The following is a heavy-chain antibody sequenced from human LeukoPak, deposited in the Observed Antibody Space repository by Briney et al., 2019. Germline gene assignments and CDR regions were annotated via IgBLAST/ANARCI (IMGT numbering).Heavy chain of an antibody. J-gene: IGHJ4*02. CDR2: ISGSGGAT. CDR1: GFTFSNYA. D-gene: IGHD4-17*01. V-gene: IGHV3-23*01. CDR3: ARTGKEYG. Sequence: GGSRRLSCAASGFTFSNYAMSWVRQAPGKGLEWVSGISGSGGATYYADSVKGRFTISRDNAKNSLYLQMNSLRAEDTAVYYCARTGKEYGGGQGTLVTVSS.